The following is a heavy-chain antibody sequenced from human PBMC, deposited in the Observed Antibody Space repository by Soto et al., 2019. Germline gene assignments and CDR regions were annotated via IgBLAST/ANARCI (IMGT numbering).Heavy chain of an antibody. Sequence: PSETLSLTCTVSGGSISSGDYYWSWTRQPPGKGLEWIGYIYYSGSTNYNPSLKSRVTISVDTSKNQFSLKLSSVTAADTAVYYCARVGYDFWSGYYTVDYWGQGTLVTVSS. J-gene: IGHJ4*02. CDR2: IYYSGST. D-gene: IGHD3-3*01. V-gene: IGHV4-61*08. CDR3: ARVGYDFWSGYYTVDY. CDR1: GGSISSGDYY.